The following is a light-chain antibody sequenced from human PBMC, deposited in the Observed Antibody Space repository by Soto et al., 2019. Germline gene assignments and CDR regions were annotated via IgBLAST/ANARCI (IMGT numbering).Light chain of an antibody. CDR2: GAS. Sequence: VVSQSXATLSLSQREXXXXXXXVSHSVSSNLAWYQHKXGQAPRLLIYGASXRANGIPARFSGSGSGSEFTLIISSLQSEDSAVYYCQQYNSWLWTFGQGTKLDIK. J-gene: IGKJ1*01. V-gene: IGKV3-15*01. CDR1: HSVSSN. CDR3: QQYNSWLWT.